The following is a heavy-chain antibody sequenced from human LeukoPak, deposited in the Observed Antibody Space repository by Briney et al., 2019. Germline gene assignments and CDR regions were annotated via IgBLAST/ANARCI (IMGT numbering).Heavy chain of an antibody. CDR3: ATSGYSYSGYFDC. Sequence: ASVKVSCKASGYTFTGYYMHWVRQAPGQGLEWMGWINPNSGGTNYAQKFQGRVTMTRDTSISTAYMELSRLRSDDTAVYYCATSGYSYSGYFDCWGQGTLVTVSS. D-gene: IGHD5-12*01. V-gene: IGHV1-2*02. CDR2: INPNSGGT. J-gene: IGHJ4*02. CDR1: GYTFTGYY.